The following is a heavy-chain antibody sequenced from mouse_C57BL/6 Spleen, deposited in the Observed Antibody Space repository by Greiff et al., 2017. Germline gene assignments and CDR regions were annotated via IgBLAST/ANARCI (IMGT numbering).Heavy chain of an antibody. CDR1: GYTFTDYE. V-gene: IGHV1-15*01. Sequence: QVQLKESGAELVRPGASVTLSCKASGYTFTDYEMHWVKQTPVHGLEWIGAIDPETGGTAYNQKFKGKAILTADKSSSTAYMELRSLTSEDSAVYYCTRYNDYDWYFDVWGTGTTVTVSS. CDR3: TRYNDYDWYFDV. CDR2: IDPETGGT. D-gene: IGHD2-4*01. J-gene: IGHJ1*03.